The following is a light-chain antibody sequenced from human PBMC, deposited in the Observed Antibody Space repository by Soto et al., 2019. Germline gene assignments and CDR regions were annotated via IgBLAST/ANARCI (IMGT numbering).Light chain of an antibody. Sequence: AIQMTQSPSSLSVSVGDSVTITCRASQDISIDLGWYQQRPGNAPKLLIYAASSLQVGVPSRFSGSGSGTDFTLTINSLKPEDFATYYCLQDYLYPYTFGQGTKLEI. CDR1: QDISID. V-gene: IGKV1-6*01. J-gene: IGKJ2*01. CDR2: AAS. CDR3: LQDYLYPYT.